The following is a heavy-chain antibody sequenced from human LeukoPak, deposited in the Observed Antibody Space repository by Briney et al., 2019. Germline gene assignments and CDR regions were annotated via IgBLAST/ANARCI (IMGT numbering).Heavy chain of an antibody. J-gene: IGHJ3*02. Sequence: GASVKVSCKASGFTFTSFGFSWVRQAPGQGLEWGGWISGYNGDTSHDQKFQGRVTISTDTSTNTAYMDLRSLTSDDTAVYYCARRSGYDRRAGTLDIWGQGTMVTVSS. CDR1: GFTFTSFG. V-gene: IGHV1-18*01. CDR2: ISGYNGDT. D-gene: IGHD5-12*01. CDR3: ARRSGYDRRAGTLDI.